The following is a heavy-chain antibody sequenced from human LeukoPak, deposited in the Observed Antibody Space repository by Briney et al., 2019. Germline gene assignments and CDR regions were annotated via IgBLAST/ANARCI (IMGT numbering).Heavy chain of an antibody. V-gene: IGHV1-18*01. D-gene: IGHD3-22*01. CDR2: ISAYNGNT. J-gene: IGHJ4*02. Sequence: GASVKVSCKASGYTFPSYGISWVRQAPGQGLEWMGWISAYNGNTNYAQKLQGRVTMTTDTSTSTAYMELRSLRSDDTAVYYCARTYYYDSSGYYSLDYWGQGTLVTVSS. CDR1: GYTFPSYG. CDR3: ARTYYYDSSGYYSLDY.